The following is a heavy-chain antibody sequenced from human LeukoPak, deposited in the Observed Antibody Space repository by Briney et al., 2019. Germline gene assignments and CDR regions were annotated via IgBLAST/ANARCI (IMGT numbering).Heavy chain of an antibody. CDR2: IIPISGTA. J-gene: IGHJ6*03. Sequence: SVKVSCKASGGTFSSYAISWVRQAPGHGLEWMGRIIPISGTANYAQKFQGRVTITTDESTSTAYMELSSLSSEDPAVYYCGARHYYYMDVWGKGTTVTVSS. V-gene: IGHV1-69*05. CDR3: GARHYYYMDV. CDR1: GGTFSSYA.